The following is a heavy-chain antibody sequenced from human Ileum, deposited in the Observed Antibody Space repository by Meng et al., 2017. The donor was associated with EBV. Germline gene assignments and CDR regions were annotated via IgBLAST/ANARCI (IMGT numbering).Heavy chain of an antibody. D-gene: IGHD1-26*01. CDR1: GYIFTNYD. V-gene: IGHV1-18*01. CDR3: ARVEVGITSGDY. Sequence: QVQLVQSGADAKKPXASMKHSCKASGYIFTNYDFSWVRQAPGQGLEWMGWISVKNGEAKYPQNFQGRVTMTTDTSTSTAYMELRSLRSDDTAVYYCARVEVGITSGDYWGQGTLVTVSS. CDR2: ISVKNGEA. J-gene: IGHJ4*02.